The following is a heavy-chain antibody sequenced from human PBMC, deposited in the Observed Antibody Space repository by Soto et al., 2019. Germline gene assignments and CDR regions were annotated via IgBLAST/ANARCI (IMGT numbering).Heavy chain of an antibody. D-gene: IGHD6-13*01. J-gene: IGHJ6*02. CDR1: VYTFTSYA. CDR2: INAGNGNT. Sequence: ASAKVSCKASVYTFTSYAMHWVRQAPGQRLEWMGWINAGNGNTKYSQKFQGRVTMTRDTSISTAYMELSRLRSDDTAVYYCARGIAAAAARGMDVWGQGTTVTVSS. CDR3: ARGIAAAAARGMDV. V-gene: IGHV1-3*01.